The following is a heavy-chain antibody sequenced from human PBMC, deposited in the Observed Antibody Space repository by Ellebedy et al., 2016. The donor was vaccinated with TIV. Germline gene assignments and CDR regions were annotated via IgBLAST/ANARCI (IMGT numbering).Heavy chain of an antibody. Sequence: SETLSLXCTVSGGSISSHYWTWIRQPPGKGLEWIGYIYYSGSTNYNPSLKSRVTISVDTSKNQFSLKLSSVTAADTAVYYCARDTIFGLIIIPFDYWGQGTLVTVSS. CDR1: GGSISSHY. D-gene: IGHD3-3*01. CDR3: ARDTIFGLIIIPFDY. J-gene: IGHJ4*02. V-gene: IGHV4-59*11. CDR2: IYYSGST.